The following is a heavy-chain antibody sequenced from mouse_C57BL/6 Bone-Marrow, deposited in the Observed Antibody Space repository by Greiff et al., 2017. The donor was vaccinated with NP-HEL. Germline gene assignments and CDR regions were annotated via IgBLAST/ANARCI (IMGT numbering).Heavy chain of an antibody. D-gene: IGHD1-1*01. J-gene: IGHJ2*01. CDR3: ARGDYSGSSFFDY. CDR2: INPSSGYT. Sequence: VQVVESGAELAKPGASVKLSCKASGYTFTSYWMHWVKQRPGQGLEWIGYINPSSGYTKYNQKFKDKATLTADKSSSTAYMQLSSLTYEDSAVYYCARGDYSGSSFFDYWGQGTTLTVSS. CDR1: GYTFTSYW. V-gene: IGHV1-7*01.